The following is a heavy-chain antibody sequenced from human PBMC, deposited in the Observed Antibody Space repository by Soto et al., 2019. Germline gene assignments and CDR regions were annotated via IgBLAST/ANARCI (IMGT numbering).Heavy chain of an antibody. J-gene: IGHJ4*02. CDR3: ARDRLAVAVFDY. V-gene: IGHV4-30-4*01. CDR1: GGSISSGDYY. CDR2: IYYSGST. Sequence: LSLTFTVSGGSISSGDYYWSWIRQPPGKGLEWIGYIYYSGSTYYNPSLKSRVTISVDTSKNQFSLKLSSVTAADTAVYYCARDRLAVAVFDYWGQGTLVTVSS. D-gene: IGHD6-19*01.